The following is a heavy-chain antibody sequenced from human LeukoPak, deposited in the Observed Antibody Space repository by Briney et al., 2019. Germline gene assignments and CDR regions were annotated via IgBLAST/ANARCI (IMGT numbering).Heavy chain of an antibody. CDR2: LYYSGST. Sequence: SETLSLTCTVSGDSISTYYWSWIRQPPGKGLEWIGWLYYSGSTNYNPSLKSRVTISVDTSKNQFSLKLNSVTAADTAVYYCVRGNNNWHFDLWGRGTLVTVSS. CDR3: VRGNNNWHFDL. J-gene: IGHJ2*01. CDR1: GDSISTYY. V-gene: IGHV4-59*01. D-gene: IGHD2/OR15-2a*01.